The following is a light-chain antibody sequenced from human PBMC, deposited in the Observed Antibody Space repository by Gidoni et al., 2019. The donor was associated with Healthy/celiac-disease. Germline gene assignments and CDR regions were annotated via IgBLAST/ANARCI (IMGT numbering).Light chain of an antibody. CDR3: QKYYSTPIT. CDR1: QSVLYSSNNKNY. Sequence: DSLAVSLGERATINCKSSQSVLYSSNNKNYLAWYQQKPGQPPKLLIYWASTRESGVPDRFSGSGSGTDFTLTISSLQAEDVAVYYCQKYYSTPITFGQGTRLEIK. CDR2: WAS. V-gene: IGKV4-1*01. J-gene: IGKJ5*01.